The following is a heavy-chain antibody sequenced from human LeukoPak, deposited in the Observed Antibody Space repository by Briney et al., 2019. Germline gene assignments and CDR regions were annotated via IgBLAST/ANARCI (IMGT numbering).Heavy chain of an antibody. CDR2: ISGSGAGT. CDR1: GFTVSSNY. CDR3: AKDDAVGGGYLDY. V-gene: IGHV3-23*01. Sequence: PGGSLRLSCAASGFTVSSNYMSWVRQAPGKGLAWISFISGSGAGTYYADSVKGRFSISRDNSKNTLYLQINSLTAEDTAIYYCAKDDAVGGGYLDYWGQGTLVTVSS. J-gene: IGHJ4*02. D-gene: IGHD2-2*01.